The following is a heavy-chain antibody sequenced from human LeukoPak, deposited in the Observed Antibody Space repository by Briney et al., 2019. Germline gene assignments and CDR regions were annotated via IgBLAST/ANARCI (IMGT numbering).Heavy chain of an antibody. Sequence: GGSLRLSCAASGFTFSNAWMSWVRQAPGKGLEWVGRIKSKTDGGTTDYAAPVKGRFTISRDDSKNTLYLQMNSLKTEDTAVYYCTTDINEYYDYVWGSYRQGAFDIWGQGTMVTVSS. D-gene: IGHD3-16*02. CDR3: TTDINEYYDYVWGSYRQGAFDI. V-gene: IGHV3-15*01. CDR1: GFTFSNAW. J-gene: IGHJ3*02. CDR2: IKSKTDGGTT.